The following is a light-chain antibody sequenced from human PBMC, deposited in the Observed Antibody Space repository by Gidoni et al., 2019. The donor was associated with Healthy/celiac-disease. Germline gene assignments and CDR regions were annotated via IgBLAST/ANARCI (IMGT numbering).Light chain of an antibody. CDR1: QSIRSW. J-gene: IGKJ2*01. CDR2: KAS. Sequence: DIQITQSPSTLSASVADRLTITCRASQSIRSWLAWYQQKPGKAPKLLIYKASTLESGVPSRFSGSGSGTEFTLTISSLQPDDLATYYCQQYNSYPYTFGQGTKLEIK. CDR3: QQYNSYPYT. V-gene: IGKV1-5*03.